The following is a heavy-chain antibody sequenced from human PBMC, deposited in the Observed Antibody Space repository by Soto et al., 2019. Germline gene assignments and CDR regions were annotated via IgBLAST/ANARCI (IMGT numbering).Heavy chain of an antibody. CDR1: GGSISSGGYY. D-gene: IGHD4-4*01. CDR3: ARGRTVTPKLYYYYYMDV. J-gene: IGHJ6*03. CDR2: IYYSGST. V-gene: IGHV4-31*03. Sequence: SETLSLTCTVSGGSISSGGYYWSWIRQHPGKGLEWIGYIYYSGSTYYNPSLKSRVTISVDTSKNQFSLKLSSVTAADTAVYYCARGRTVTPKLYYYYYMDVWGKGTTVTVSS.